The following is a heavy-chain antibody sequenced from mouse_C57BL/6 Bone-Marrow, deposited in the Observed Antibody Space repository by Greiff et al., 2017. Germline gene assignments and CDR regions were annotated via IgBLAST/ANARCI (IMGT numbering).Heavy chain of an antibody. V-gene: IGHV1-55*01. Sequence: VQLQQPGAELVKPGASVKMSCKASGYTFTSYWITWVKQRPGQGLEWIGDIYPGSGSTNYNEKFKSKATLTVDTSSSTAYMQLSSLTSKDSAVYYCARYTVGDFDDWGQGTTLTVSA. J-gene: IGHJ2*01. CDR1: GYTFTSYW. CDR2: IYPGSGST. D-gene: IGHD1-1*01. CDR3: ARYTVGDFDD.